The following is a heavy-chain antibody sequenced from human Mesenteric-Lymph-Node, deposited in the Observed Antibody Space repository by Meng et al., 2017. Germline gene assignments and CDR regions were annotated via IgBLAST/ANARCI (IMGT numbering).Heavy chain of an antibody. CDR3: ARDSIVGATYYYGMDV. Sequence: GESLKISCAASGFTFSSYAMHWVRQAPGKGLEWVAVISYDGSNKYYADSVKGRFTISRDNSKNTLYLQMNSLRAEDTAVYYCARDSIVGATYYYGMDVWGQGTTVTVSS. D-gene: IGHD1-26*01. J-gene: IGHJ6*02. CDR1: GFTFSSYA. CDR2: ISYDGSNK. V-gene: IGHV3-30*04.